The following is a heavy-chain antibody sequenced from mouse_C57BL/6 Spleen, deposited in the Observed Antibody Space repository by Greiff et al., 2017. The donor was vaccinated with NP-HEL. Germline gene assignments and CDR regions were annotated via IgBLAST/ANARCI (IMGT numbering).Heavy chain of an antibody. J-gene: IGHJ4*01. Sequence: EVQLQQSGPELVKPGASVKISCKASGYTFTDYYMNWVKQSHGKSLEWIGDINPNNGGTSYNQKFKGKATLTVDKSSSTAYMELRSLTSEDSAVYYCARRLTGTLYYAMDYWGQGTSVTVSS. CDR3: ARRLTGTLYYAMDY. CDR1: GYTFTDYY. V-gene: IGHV1-26*01. CDR2: INPNNGGT. D-gene: IGHD4-1*01.